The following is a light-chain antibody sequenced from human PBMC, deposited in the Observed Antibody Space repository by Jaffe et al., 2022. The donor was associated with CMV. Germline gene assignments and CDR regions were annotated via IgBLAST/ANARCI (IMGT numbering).Light chain of an antibody. CDR3: HQYGNSPRT. CDR2: DAS. Sequence: EIVLTQSPGTLSLSPGERATLSCRASQIFSAGYLAWYQHKPGQAPRLLIYDASRRATGIPDRFSGSGSGTDYTLTISRLEPEDFAVYYCHQYGNSPRTFGLGTKVEL. CDR1: QIFSAGY. V-gene: IGKV3-20*01. J-gene: IGKJ1*01.